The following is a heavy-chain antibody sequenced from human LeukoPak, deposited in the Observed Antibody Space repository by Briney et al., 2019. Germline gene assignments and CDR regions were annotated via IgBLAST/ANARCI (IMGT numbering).Heavy chain of an antibody. J-gene: IGHJ3*02. CDR3: ARDGYSGSYPPPSFDI. Sequence: SVTVSCKASGYTFTSYGISWVRQAPGQGLEWMGGIIPIFGTANYAQKFQGRVTITADESTSTAYTELSSLRSEDTAVYYCARDGYSGSYPPPSFDIWGQGTMVTVSS. D-gene: IGHD1-26*01. CDR1: GYTFTSYG. CDR2: IIPIFGTA. V-gene: IGHV1-69*13.